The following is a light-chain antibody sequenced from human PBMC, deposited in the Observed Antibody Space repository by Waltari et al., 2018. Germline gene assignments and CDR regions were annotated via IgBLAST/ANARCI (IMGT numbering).Light chain of an antibody. CDR2: EVT. CDR3: SSYGGSSTLV. CDR1: STDPDDSHF. Sequence: QSALTQPPSASGSPGQSVTISCPGTSTDPDDSHFVAWYQQQPGKAPQLIIHEVTKRATGVPDRFSGSRSATTASLTVSGLQYEDEGDYYCSSYGGSSTLVFGGGTKLTVL. J-gene: IGLJ2*01. V-gene: IGLV2-8*01.